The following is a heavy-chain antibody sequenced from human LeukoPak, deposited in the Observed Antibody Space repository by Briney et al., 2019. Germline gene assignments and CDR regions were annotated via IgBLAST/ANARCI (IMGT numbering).Heavy chain of an antibody. J-gene: IGHJ4*02. Sequence: ASVKVTCKASGYTFTSYGISWVRQAPGQGLEWMGWISAYNGNTNYAQKLQGRVTMTTDTSTSTAYMELRSLRSDDTAVYYCARAGDFWSGYFYTTIDYWGQGTLVTVSS. CDR2: ISAYNGNT. V-gene: IGHV1-18*01. D-gene: IGHD3-3*01. CDR3: ARAGDFWSGYFYTTIDY. CDR1: GYTFTSYG.